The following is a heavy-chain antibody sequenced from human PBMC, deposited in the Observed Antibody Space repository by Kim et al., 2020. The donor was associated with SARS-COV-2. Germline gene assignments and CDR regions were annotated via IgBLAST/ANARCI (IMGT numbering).Heavy chain of an antibody. CDR3: ARNRRYCSGTSCYGELREAFGF. D-gene: IGHD2-15*01. CDR1: GFTFSDYY. V-gene: IGHV3-11*06. J-gene: IGHJ3*01. Sequence: GGSLRLSCAASGFTFSDYYMRWIRQAPGKGLEWLSFISNTGGYTNYADSVKGRFTISRDNAKNSLYLQMNSLRAEETAVYYCARNRRYCSGTSCYGELREAFGFWSQGTIVTVSS. CDR2: ISNTGGYT.